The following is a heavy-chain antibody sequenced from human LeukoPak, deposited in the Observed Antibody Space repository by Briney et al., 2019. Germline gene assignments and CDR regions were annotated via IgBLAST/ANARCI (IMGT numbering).Heavy chain of an antibody. CDR2: ISSSTSYT. D-gene: IGHD2-21*01. CDR3: ARDRVSARAFDI. J-gene: IGHJ3*02. CDR1: GFTFSDYF. Sequence: PGGSLRLSCAASGFTFSDYFMSWIRQAPGKGLEWVLYISSSTSYTYHIDSVKGRFTISRDNAKNSLYLQMNSLRAEDTAVYYCARDRVSARAFDIWGQGTMVTVSS. V-gene: IGHV3-11*06.